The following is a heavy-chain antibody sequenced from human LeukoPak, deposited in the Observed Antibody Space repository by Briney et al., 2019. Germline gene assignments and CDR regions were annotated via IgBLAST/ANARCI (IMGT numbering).Heavy chain of an antibody. CDR3: AKDRYPGIAAAGTWYYFDY. J-gene: IGHJ4*02. Sequence: GRSLRLSCAASGFTFDDYAMHWVRQAPGKGLEWVSGINWNSNNIDYADSVKGRFTISRDNSKNKLYLQMNSLRAEDTAVYYCAKDRYPGIAAAGTWYYFDYWGQGTLVTVSS. D-gene: IGHD6-13*01. CDR2: INWNSNNI. CDR1: GFTFDDYA. V-gene: IGHV3-9*01.